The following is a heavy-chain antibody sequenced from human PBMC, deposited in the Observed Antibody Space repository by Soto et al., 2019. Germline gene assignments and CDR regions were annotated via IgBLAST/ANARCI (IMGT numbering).Heavy chain of an antibody. CDR2: IYYSGST. J-gene: IGHJ4*02. D-gene: IGHD4-17*01. CDR3: ARQNKYGDYVPDY. CDR1: GGSISSSSYY. Sequence: SETLSLTCTVSGGSISSSSYYWGWIRQPPGKGLEWIGSIYYSGSTYYNPSLKSRVTISVDTSKNQFSLKLSSVTAADTAVYYCARQNKYGDYVPDYWGQGTLVTVSS. V-gene: IGHV4-39*01.